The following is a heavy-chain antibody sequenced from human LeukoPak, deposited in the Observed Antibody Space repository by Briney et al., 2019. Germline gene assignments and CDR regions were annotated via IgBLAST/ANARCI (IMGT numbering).Heavy chain of an antibody. CDR2: INSDGRST. D-gene: IGHD3-10*01. CDR1: GFTFSDYW. Sequence: GGSLRLSCAASGFTFSDYWMHWVRQAPGKGLVWVSRINSDGRSTTYADSVKGRFTVSRDNAKNTLYLQMNSLRAEDTAVYYCAKQTLVWFGELLSGYYFDYWGQGTLVTVSA. CDR3: AKQTLVWFGELLSGYYFDY. V-gene: IGHV3-74*01. J-gene: IGHJ4*02.